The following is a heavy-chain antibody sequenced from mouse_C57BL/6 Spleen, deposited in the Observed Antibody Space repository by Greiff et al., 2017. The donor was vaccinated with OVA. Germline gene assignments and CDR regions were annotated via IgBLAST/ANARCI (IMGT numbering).Heavy chain of an antibody. J-gene: IGHJ1*03. Sequence: VQLQQSGAELVRPGASVKLSCTASGFNIKDDYMHWVKQRPEQGLEWIGWIDPENGDTEYAAKFQGKATITADTSSNTAYLQLSSLPTEDTAVYSCTTSSVYYGSSYGNWYFDVWGTGTPVTVSS. CDR2: IDPENGDT. CDR1: GFNIKDDY. D-gene: IGHD1-1*01. CDR3: TTSSVYYGSSYGNWYFDV. V-gene: IGHV14-4*01.